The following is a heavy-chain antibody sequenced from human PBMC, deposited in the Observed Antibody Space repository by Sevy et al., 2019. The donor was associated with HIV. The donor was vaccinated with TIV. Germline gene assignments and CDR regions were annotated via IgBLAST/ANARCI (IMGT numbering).Heavy chain of an antibody. D-gene: IGHD3-3*01. V-gene: IGHV3-23*01. CDR3: AKVGPLYDFWSGYYRKDYYYYGMDV. J-gene: IGHJ6*02. CDR2: ISGSGGST. CDR1: GFTFSSYA. Sequence: GGSLRLSCAASGFTFSSYAMSWVRQAPGKGLEWVSAISGSGGSTYYADSVKGRFTISRDNSKNTLYLQMNSLRAGDTAVYYCAKVGPLYDFWSGYYRKDYYYYGMDVWGQGTTVTVSS.